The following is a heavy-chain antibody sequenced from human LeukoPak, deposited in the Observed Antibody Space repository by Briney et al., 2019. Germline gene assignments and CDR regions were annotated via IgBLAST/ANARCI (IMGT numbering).Heavy chain of an antibody. D-gene: IGHD4-23*01. J-gene: IGHJ4*02. Sequence: PGGSLRLSCAASGFTFSSYSMNWVRQAPGKGLEWVSSISSSSSYIYYADSVKGRFTISRDNAKNSLYLQMNSLRAEDTAVYYCATNPRDHDYGGNFDYWGQGTLVTVPS. CDR3: ATNPRDHDYGGNFDY. V-gene: IGHV3-21*01. CDR2: ISSSSSYI. CDR1: GFTFSSYS.